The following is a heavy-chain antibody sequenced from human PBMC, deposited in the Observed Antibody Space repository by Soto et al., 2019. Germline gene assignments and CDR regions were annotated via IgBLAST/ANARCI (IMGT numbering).Heavy chain of an antibody. Sequence: QVNLVQSGAEVKKPGASVKVSCKASGYNFNGYYIHWVRQAPGQGLEWMGWMNPNTGGANYAQKFQGKVIMTTDTSISTAYLELRSLTSDDTAVYYCAKVISTIGSKQWLAQTKHQALDYWGQGNLVTVSS. J-gene: IGHJ4*02. CDR3: AKVISTIGSKQWLAQTKHQALDY. D-gene: IGHD6-19*01. CDR2: MNPNTGGA. CDR1: GYNFNGYY. V-gene: IGHV1-2*02.